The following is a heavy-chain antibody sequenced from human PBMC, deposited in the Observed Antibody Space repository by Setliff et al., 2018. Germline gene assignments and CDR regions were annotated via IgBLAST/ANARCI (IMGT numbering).Heavy chain of an antibody. CDR2: IYYSGST. V-gene: IGHV4-31*11. Sequence: SETLSLTCAVYGGSFSGYYWSWIRQHPGKGQEWIGYIYYSGSTYYNPSLKSRVTISVDTSKNQFSLKLSSVTAADTAVYYCARDPLTTNRRRAFDIWGQGTMVTVSS. CDR3: ARDPLTTNRRRAFDI. J-gene: IGHJ3*02. D-gene: IGHD4-17*01. CDR1: GGSFSGYY.